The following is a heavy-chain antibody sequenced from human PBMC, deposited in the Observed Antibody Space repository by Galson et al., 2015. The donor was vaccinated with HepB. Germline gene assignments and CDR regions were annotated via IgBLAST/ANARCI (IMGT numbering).Heavy chain of an antibody. V-gene: IGHV3-7*03. CDR2: IKQDGSEK. J-gene: IGHJ6*02. Sequence: SLRLSCAASGFTFSSYWMSWVRQAPGKGLEWVANIKQDGSEKYYVDSVKGRFTISRDNAKNSLYLQMNSLRAEDTAVYYCARPLRAAGKGYYYYGMDVWGQGTTVTVSS. D-gene: IGHD6-13*01. CDR1: GFTFSSYW. CDR3: ARPLRAAGKGYYYYGMDV.